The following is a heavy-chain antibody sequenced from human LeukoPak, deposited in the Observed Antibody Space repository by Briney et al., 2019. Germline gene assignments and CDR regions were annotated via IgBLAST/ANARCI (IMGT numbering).Heavy chain of an antibody. V-gene: IGHV1-46*01. CDR2: SNPSGGST. CDR1: GYTFTNYY. Sequence: ASVKVSCKASGYTFTNYYMHWVRQAPGQGLEWMGISNPSGGSTTYARKFQGRVTMTRDMSTSTVYMELSSLRSEDTAVYYCATEGKYDYVWGSYRYTSDYWGQGTLVTVSS. D-gene: IGHD3-16*02. CDR3: ATEGKYDYVWGSYRYTSDY. J-gene: IGHJ4*02.